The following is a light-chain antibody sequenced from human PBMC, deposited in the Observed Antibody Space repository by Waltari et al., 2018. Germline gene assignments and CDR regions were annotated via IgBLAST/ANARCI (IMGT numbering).Light chain of an antibody. V-gene: IGLV1-36*01. CDR3: AAWDDSLNGRV. Sequence: QSVLTQPPSVSEAPRQRVTISCSGSISNIGNNGVNWYQQVPGKAPKLLIYYDDLLPSGVSDRCSASKSGTSASLAISGLQFEDEAEYFCAAWDDSLNGRVFGGGTKLTVL. CDR1: ISNIGNNG. J-gene: IGLJ3*02. CDR2: YDD.